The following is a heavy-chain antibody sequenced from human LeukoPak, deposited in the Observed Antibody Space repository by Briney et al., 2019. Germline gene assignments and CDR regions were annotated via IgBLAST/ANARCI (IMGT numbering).Heavy chain of an antibody. Sequence: GGSLRLSCAASGFTFSSYSMTWVRQAPGKGLEWVSGISASGGATYYADSVKGRFAISRVNSKNTLYLQMNSLRAEDTAVYYCAKDATASPYFHWFDNWGQGTQVIVSS. V-gene: IGHV3-23*01. CDR2: ISASGGAT. D-gene: IGHD3-9*01. J-gene: IGHJ4*02. CDR3: AKDATASPYFHWFDN. CDR1: GFTFSSYS.